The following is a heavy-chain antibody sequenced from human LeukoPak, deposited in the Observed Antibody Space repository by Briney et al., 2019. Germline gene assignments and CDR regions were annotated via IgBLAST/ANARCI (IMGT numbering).Heavy chain of an antibody. D-gene: IGHD2-2*01. J-gene: IGHJ4*02. CDR3: ARGYCSSTSCSAFDY. CDR2: INAGNGNT. Sequence: GASVKVSCKASGYTFTSYAMHWVRQAPGQRLEWMGWINAGNGNTKYSQKFQGRVTITRDESTSTAYIELSSLRSEDTAVYYCARGYCSSTSCSAFDYWGQGTLVTVSS. CDR1: GYTFTSYA. V-gene: IGHV1-3*01.